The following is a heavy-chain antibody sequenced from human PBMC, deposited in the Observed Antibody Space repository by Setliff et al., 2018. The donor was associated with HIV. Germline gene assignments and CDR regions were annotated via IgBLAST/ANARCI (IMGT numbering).Heavy chain of an antibody. V-gene: IGHV3-23*01. CDR1: GFTFSSSS. D-gene: IGHD6-19*01. CDR2: ISGSSGST. J-gene: IGHJ1*01. Sequence: GGSLRLSCAASGFTFSSSSMNWVRQAPGKGLEWVSLISGSSGSTYYADSVKGRFTISRDNSKNTLYLQMNSLRAEDTAVYYCAKDRVAVAGTGPEYFQHWGQGTLVTVSS. CDR3: AKDRVAVAGTGPEYFQH.